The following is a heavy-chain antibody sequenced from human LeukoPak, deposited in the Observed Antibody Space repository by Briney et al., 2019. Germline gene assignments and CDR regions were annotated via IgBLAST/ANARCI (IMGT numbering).Heavy chain of an antibody. CDR1: GGSISSSSYY. CDR2: IYYSGST. Sequence: SETLSLTCTVSGGSISSSSYYWGWIRQPPGKGLEWIGSIYYSGSTYYNPSLKSRVTISVDTSKNQFSLKLSSVTAADTAVYYCARGPYSPLRSEYFQHWGQGTLVTVSS. J-gene: IGHJ1*01. V-gene: IGHV4-39*01. D-gene: IGHD5-12*01. CDR3: ARGPYSPLRSEYFQH.